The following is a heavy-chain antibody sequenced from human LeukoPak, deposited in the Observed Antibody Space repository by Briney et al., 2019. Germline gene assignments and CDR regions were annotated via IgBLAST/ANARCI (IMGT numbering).Heavy chain of an antibody. CDR1: GGTFSSYA. D-gene: IGHD3-10*01. J-gene: IGHJ4*02. CDR2: IIPILGIA. Sequence: SVKVSCKASGGTFSSYAISWVRPAPGQGLEWMGRIIPILGIANYAQKFQGRVTITADKSTSTAYMELSSLRSEDTAVYYCARDLQGITIPRIWGQGTLVTVSS. V-gene: IGHV1-69*04. CDR3: ARDLQGITIPRI.